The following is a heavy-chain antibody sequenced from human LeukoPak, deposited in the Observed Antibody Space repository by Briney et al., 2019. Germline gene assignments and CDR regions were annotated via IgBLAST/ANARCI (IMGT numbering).Heavy chain of an antibody. CDR2: ISINGGST. J-gene: IGHJ3*02. CDR1: GFTFSSYA. Sequence: PGGSLRLSCSASGFTFSSYAMHWVRQAPGKGLKYVSGISINGGSTDYADSVKGRFTISRDNSKNTVYLQMSSLRAEDTAVYYCVKDSRVVRGVIMDAFDMWGQGTMVTVSS. D-gene: IGHD3-10*01. CDR3: VKDSRVVRGVIMDAFDM. V-gene: IGHV3-64D*06.